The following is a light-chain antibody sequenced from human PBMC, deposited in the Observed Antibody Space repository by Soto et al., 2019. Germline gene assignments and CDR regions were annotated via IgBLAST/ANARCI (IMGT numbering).Light chain of an antibody. CDR2: AVS. Sequence: DIQMTQSPSSVSASVGGRVTITCRASQGINNWLAWYQQKPGKAPELLIYAVSYLQSGAPSRFSGSGSGTDFTLTISSLQPEDFATYFCKQSSAFPLTFGGGTKVDIK. J-gene: IGKJ4*01. CDR1: QGINNW. CDR3: KQSSAFPLT. V-gene: IGKV1-12*01.